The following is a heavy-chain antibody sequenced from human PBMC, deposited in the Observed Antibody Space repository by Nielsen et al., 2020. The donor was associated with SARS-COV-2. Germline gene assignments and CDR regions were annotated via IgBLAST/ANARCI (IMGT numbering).Heavy chain of an antibody. Sequence: GESLKISCAASGFIFTSYAMSWVRQAPGKGLEWVSVIYSGGSTYYADSVKGRFTISRDNSKNTLYLQMNSLRAEDTAVYYCARPEGVGMDVWGQGTTVTVSS. CDR1: GFIFTSYA. CDR3: ARPEGVGMDV. V-gene: IGHV3-53*01. J-gene: IGHJ6*02. CDR2: IYSGGST.